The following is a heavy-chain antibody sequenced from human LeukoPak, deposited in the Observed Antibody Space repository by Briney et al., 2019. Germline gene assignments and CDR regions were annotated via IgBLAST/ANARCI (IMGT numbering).Heavy chain of an antibody. CDR1: GFTFSSYW. J-gene: IGHJ4*02. V-gene: IGHV3-74*01. D-gene: IGHD2-2*02. CDR2: INSDGSST. Sequence: PGGSLRLSCAASGFTFSSYWMHWVRQAPGKGLVWVSRINSDGSSTSYADSVKGRFTISRDNSKNTLYLQMNSLRVDDTAVYYCARDNYCSSTDCYNFDYWGQGTLVTVSS. CDR3: ARDNYCSSTDCYNFDY.